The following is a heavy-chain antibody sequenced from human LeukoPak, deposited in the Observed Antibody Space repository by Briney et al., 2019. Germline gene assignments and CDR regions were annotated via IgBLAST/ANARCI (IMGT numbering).Heavy chain of an antibody. CDR3: ARDKSIGWERYPPDY. V-gene: IGHV1-2*02. Sequence: VASVKVSCKPSGYTFIGYGIYWVRQAPGQGLEWMGRIDPNSGGTDYAQKFQDRINVTSDTSINTVYMELSRLRSDDTAVYYCARDKSIGWERYPPDYWGQGTLVTVSS. CDR2: IDPNSGGT. CDR1: GYTFIGYG. D-gene: IGHD1-26*01. J-gene: IGHJ4*02.